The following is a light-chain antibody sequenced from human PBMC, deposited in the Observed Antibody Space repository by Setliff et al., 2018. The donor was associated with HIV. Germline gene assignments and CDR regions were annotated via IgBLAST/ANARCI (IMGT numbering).Light chain of an antibody. J-gene: IGLJ1*01. CDR3: SSYTSSNTYV. CDR1: ISDVGGYNY. CDR2: DVT. V-gene: IGLV2-11*01. Sequence: QSVLTQPRSVSGSPGQSVTFSCTGSISDVGGYNYVSWYQQHPGKAPKLIVYDVTKRPSGVPDRFSGSKSGDAASLTISGLQSEDEADYYCSSYTSSNTYVFGTGTKVTVL.